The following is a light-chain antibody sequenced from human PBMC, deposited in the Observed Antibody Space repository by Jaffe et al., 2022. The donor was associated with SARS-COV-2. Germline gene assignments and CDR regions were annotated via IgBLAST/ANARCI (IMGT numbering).Light chain of an antibody. J-gene: IGKJ4*01. V-gene: IGKV2-28*01. Sequence: EIVMTQSPVPLPVTPGEPASISCRSSQSLLDSNGYNYLDWYLQKPGQSPQLLIYLGSNRASGVPDRFSGSGSGTDFTLKISRVEAEDVGVYYCMQVLQAPPTFGGGTKVQIK. CDR1: QSLLDSNGYNY. CDR3: MQVLQAPPT. CDR2: LGS.